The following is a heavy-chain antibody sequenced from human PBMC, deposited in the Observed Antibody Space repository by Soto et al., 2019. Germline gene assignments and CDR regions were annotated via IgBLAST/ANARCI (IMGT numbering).Heavy chain of an antibody. CDR3: AHSAVGGLYFDL. V-gene: IGHV2-5*02. CDR2: IYWDDDK. Sequence: QITLKESGPTLVKPTQTLTLTCNFSGFSLSTNGVGVGWIRQPPGKALEWLALIYWDDDKRYRPSLKSRLTITXDXXXXXXXLXXXXXXXXXXXXXXXAHSAVGGLYFDLWGRGTLVTVSS. J-gene: IGHJ2*01. CDR1: GFSLSTNGVG. D-gene: IGHD3-16*01.